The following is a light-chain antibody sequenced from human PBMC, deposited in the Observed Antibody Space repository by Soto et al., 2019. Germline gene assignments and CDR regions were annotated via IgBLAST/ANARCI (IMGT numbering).Light chain of an antibody. J-gene: IGLJ1*01. Sequence: QSALTQPPSASGSPGQSVTISCTGTSSDVGGYNYVSWYQQHPGKAPKLLIHEVSKRPSGVTDRFSGSKSGNTASLTVSWLQPEDEADYYCSSYAGRTLYVFGTGTKLTV. CDR1: SSDVGGYNY. CDR3: SSYAGRTLYV. V-gene: IGLV2-8*01. CDR2: EVS.